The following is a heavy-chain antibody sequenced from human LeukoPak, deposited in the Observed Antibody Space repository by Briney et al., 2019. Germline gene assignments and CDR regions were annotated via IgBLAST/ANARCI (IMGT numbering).Heavy chain of an antibody. V-gene: IGHV4-34*01. D-gene: IGHD3-22*01. Sequence: PSETLSLTCAVCGGSFSGYYWSWIRQPPGKGLEWIGEINHSGRTNYNPSLKSRVTISVDSSKNQFSLRLSFVTAADTAVYYCARGGYYYDSSGYYYFDYWGQGTLVTVSS. CDR1: GGSFSGYY. J-gene: IGHJ4*02. CDR3: ARGGYYYDSSGYYYFDY. CDR2: INHSGRT.